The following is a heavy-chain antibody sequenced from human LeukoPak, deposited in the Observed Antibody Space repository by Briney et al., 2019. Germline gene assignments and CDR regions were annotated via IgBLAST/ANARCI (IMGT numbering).Heavy chain of an antibody. D-gene: IGHD3-3*01. CDR1: GFTFNSYA. Sequence: GGSLRLSCAASGFTFNSYAFNWVRQAPGKGLEWVSYISSSSNVIYYTESVKGRFTISRDNAKNLVYLQLNGLRPEDTAIYYCARGDPIYDFWSGGDYWGQGSLVTVSS. J-gene: IGHJ4*02. CDR2: ISSSSNVI. V-gene: IGHV3-48*01. CDR3: ARGDPIYDFWSGGDY.